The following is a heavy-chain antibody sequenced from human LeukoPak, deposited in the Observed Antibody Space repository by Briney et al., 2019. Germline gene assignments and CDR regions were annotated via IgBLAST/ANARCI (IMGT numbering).Heavy chain of an antibody. Sequence: PSETLSLTCTVSGGSISSSSYYWGWIRQPPGKGLEWIGSIYYSGSTYYNPSLKSRVTTSVDTSKNQFSLKLSSVTAADTAVYYCAVHPYYDSSGARDYWGQGTLVTVSS. J-gene: IGHJ4*02. CDR3: AVHPYYDSSGARDY. D-gene: IGHD3-22*01. V-gene: IGHV4-39*01. CDR2: IYYSGST. CDR1: GGSISSSSYY.